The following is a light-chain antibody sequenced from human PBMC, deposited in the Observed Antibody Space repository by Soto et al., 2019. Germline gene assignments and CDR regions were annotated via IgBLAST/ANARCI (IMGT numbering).Light chain of an antibody. Sequence: DIQMTQSPSTLSASVGDRVTITCRASQSIRSWLAWYQQRPGKAPKLLIFDASILESGFPSRFSGSGSGIEFTLTISSLQPDDSATYYCQQYDSYPRTFGRGTKV. J-gene: IGKJ1*01. CDR3: QQYDSYPRT. CDR2: DAS. V-gene: IGKV1-5*01. CDR1: QSIRSW.